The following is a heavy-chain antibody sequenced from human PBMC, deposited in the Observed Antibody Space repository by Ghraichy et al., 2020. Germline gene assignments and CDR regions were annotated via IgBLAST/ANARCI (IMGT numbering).Heavy chain of an antibody. CDR3: AREGGMDV. V-gene: IGHV3-48*01. Sequence: LSLTCAASGFTFSNYSMNWVRQAPGKGLEWVSYISSSSSTIYYADSVKGRFTISRDNAKNSLYLQMNSLRAEDTAVYYCAREGGMDVWGQGTTVTVSS. CDR1: GFTFSNYS. CDR2: ISSSSSTI. J-gene: IGHJ6*02.